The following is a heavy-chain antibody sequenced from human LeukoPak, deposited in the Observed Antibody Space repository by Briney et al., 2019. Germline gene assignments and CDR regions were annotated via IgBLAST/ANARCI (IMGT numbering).Heavy chain of an antibody. J-gene: IGHJ4*02. D-gene: IGHD6-19*01. CDR2: ISAYNGNT. Sequence: ASVKVSCKASGYTFTSYGISWVRQAPGQGLEWMGWISAYNGNTNYAQKLQGRVTVTTDTSTSTAYMELRSLRSDDTAVYYCATGIAVAGTRDYWGQGTLVTVSS. CDR1: GYTFTSYG. CDR3: ATGIAVAGTRDY. V-gene: IGHV1-18*04.